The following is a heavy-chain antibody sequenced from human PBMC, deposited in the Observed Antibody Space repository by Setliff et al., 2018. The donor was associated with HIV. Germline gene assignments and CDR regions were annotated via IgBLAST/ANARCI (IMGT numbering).Heavy chain of an antibody. V-gene: IGHV4-4*02. CDR3: ARLSSVNYYDTSGYLVDY. CDR2: IYHSGST. Sequence: SETLSLTCAVSGGSISTTNWWSWVRQPPGKGLEWIGEIYHSGSTNYNPSLQSRVTMSIDKSKNQFSLKVSSVTAADTAVYYCARLSSVNYYDTSGYLVDYWGQGTLVTVS. CDR1: GGSISTTNW. D-gene: IGHD3-22*01. J-gene: IGHJ4*02.